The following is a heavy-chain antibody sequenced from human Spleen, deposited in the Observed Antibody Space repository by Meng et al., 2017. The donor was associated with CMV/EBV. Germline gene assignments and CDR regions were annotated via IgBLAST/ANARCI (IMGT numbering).Heavy chain of an antibody. D-gene: IGHD2/OR15-2a*01. J-gene: IGHJ1*01. V-gene: IGHV4-39*07. CDR1: GGSITSSSYY. CDR2: LYYIDTT. Sequence: SETLSLTCSVSGGSITSSSYYWAWIRQPPGKGLEWIGSLYYIDTTFYSPSLKSRVTISADTSKNQFSLKLTAVTAADTAVYFCARDLAYCNHIICSMGLEHWGQGTLVTVSS. CDR3: ARDLAYCNHIICSMGLEH.